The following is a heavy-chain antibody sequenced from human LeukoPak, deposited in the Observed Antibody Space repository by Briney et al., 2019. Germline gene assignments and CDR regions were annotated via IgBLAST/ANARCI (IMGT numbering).Heavy chain of an antibody. Sequence: GRSLRLSCAASGFTFSSYGMHWVRQAPGEGLEWVAVISYDGSNKYYADSVRGRFTISRDNSKNTLYLQMNSLRAEDTAVYYCAKEDYYDREGMDVWGQGTTVTVSS. CDR1: GFTFSSYG. J-gene: IGHJ6*02. CDR2: ISYDGSNK. CDR3: AKEDYYDREGMDV. V-gene: IGHV3-30*18. D-gene: IGHD3-22*01.